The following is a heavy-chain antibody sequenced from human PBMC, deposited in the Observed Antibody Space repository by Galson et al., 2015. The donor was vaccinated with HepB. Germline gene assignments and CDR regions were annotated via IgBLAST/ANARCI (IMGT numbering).Heavy chain of an antibody. CDR2: INPGNGNT. CDR1: GYTFSRYS. CDR3: ARGGLLYYFDY. V-gene: IGHV1-3*01. J-gene: IGHJ4*02. Sequence: SVKVSCKASGYTFSRYSINWVRQAPGQRLEWMGWINPGNGNTEYSEKFQGRVTIARGTSASTVYMELSSLSSQDTAVYYCARGGLLYYFDYWGQGALVTVSS.